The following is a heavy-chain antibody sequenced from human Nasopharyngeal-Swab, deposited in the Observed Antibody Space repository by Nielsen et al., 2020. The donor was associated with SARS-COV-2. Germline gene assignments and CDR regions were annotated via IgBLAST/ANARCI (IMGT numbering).Heavy chain of an antibody. CDR2: IYYSGST. Sequence: SETLSLTCTVSGGSISSYYWSWIRHPTAQGLEWIGYIYYSGSTNYNPSLKSRVTISVATSKNQFSLKLSSVTAADTAVYYCARAYLDFWSGYYTTLYWYFNLWGRGTLVTVSS. CDR3: ARAYLDFWSGYYTTLYWYFNL. V-gene: IGHV4-59*13. D-gene: IGHD3-3*01. CDR1: GGSISSYY. J-gene: IGHJ2*01.